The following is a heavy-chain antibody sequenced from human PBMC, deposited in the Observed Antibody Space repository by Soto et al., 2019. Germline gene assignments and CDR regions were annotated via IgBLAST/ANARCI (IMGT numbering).Heavy chain of an antibody. CDR1: GYTFTSYA. V-gene: IGHV1-3*01. J-gene: IGHJ4*02. D-gene: IGHD6-19*01. CDR2: INAGNGNT. Sequence: ASVKVSCKASGYTFTSYAIHWVRQASGQRLEWMGWINAGNGNTKHSQKFQGRVSITRDTSASTAYMELSSLRSEDTAVYYCARDWQVTGTGFDYWGPGTLVTVS. CDR3: ARDWQVTGTGFDY.